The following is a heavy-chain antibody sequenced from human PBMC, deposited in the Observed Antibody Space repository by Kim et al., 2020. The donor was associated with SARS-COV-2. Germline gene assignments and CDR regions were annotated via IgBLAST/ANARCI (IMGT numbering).Heavy chain of an antibody. CDR2: FDPEDGET. D-gene: IGHD1-26*01. J-gene: IGHJ4*02. Sequence: ASVKVSCKVSGYTLTELSMHWVRQAPGQGLEWMGGFDPEDGETIYAQKFQGGVTMTEDTSTDTAYMGLSSLRSEDTAVYYCATANQWEVRYYLDYWGQGTLVTVSS. CDR1: GYTLTELS. V-gene: IGHV1-24*01. CDR3: ATANQWEVRYYLDY.